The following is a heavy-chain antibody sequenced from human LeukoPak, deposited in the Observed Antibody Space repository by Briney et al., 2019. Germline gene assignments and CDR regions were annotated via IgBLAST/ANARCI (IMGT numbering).Heavy chain of an antibody. V-gene: IGHV3-53*01. J-gene: IGHJ6*03. CDR1: GFTVSSNY. CDR2: IYSGGST. D-gene: IGHD4-11*01. CDR3: ASCTVTTYDYYYYMDV. Sequence: GGSLRLSCAASGFTVSSNYMSWVRQAPGKGLEWVSVIYSGGSTYYADSVKCRFTISRDNSKNTLYLQMNSLRAEDTAVYYCASCTVTTYDYYYYMDVWGKGTTVTVSS.